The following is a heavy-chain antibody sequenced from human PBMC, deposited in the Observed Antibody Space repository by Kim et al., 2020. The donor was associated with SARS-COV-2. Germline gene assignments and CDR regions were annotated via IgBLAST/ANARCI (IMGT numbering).Heavy chain of an antibody. D-gene: IGHD6-13*01. J-gene: IGHJ6*02. V-gene: IGHV3-33*01. CDR3: ARDSSGWYGFYGMDV. CDR2: IWYDGSNK. Sequence: GGSLRLSCAASGFTFSSYGMHWVRQAPGKGLEWVAVIWYDGSNKYYADSVKGRFTISRDNSKNTLYLQMNSLRAEDTAVFYCARDSSGWYGFYGMDVWGQGTTVTVSS. CDR1: GFTFSSYG.